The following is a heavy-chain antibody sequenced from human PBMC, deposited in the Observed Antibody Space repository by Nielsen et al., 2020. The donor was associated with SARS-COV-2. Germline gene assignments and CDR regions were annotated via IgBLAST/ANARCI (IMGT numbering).Heavy chain of an antibody. D-gene: IGHD6-13*01. CDR2: ISYDGSNK. J-gene: IGHJ3*02. CDR3: ARDDVYSSSWYIRGTVGAFDI. V-gene: IGHV3-30-3*01. Sequence: VRQAPGKGLEWVAVISYDGSNKYYADSVKGRFTISRDNSKNTLYLQMNSLRAEDTAAYYCARDDVYSSSWYIRGTVGAFDIWGQGTMVTVSS.